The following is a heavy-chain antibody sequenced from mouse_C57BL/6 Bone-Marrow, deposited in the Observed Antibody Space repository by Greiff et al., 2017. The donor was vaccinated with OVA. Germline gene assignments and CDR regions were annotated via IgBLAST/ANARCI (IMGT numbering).Heavy chain of an antibody. CDR2: INPNNGGT. J-gene: IGHJ1*03. D-gene: IGHD1-1*01. V-gene: IGHV1-18*01. Sequence: VQLQQSGPELVKPGASVKIPCKASGYTFTDYNMDWVKQSHGKSLEWIGDINPNNGGTIYNQKFKGKATLTVDKSSSTAYMELRSLTSEDTAVYYCARECSYYGSSYWYFDVWGTGTTVTVSS. CDR1: GYTFTDYN. CDR3: ARECSYYGSSYWYFDV.